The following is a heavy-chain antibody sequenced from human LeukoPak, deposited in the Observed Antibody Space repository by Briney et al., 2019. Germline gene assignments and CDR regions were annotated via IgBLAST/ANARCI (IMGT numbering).Heavy chain of an antibody. D-gene: IGHD3-10*01. Sequence: GGSLRLSCAASGFTFSSYSMNWVRQAPGKGLEWVSYISSSSSTIYYADSVKGRLTISRDNAKNSLYLQMNSLRAEDTAVYYCARDSSSGSYTAFDIWGQGTMVTVSS. J-gene: IGHJ3*02. CDR3: ARDSSSGSYTAFDI. CDR1: GFTFSSYS. CDR2: ISSSSSTI. V-gene: IGHV3-48*01.